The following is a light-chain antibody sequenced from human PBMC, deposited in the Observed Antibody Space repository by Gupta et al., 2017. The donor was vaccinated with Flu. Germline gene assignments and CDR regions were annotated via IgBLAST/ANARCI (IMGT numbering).Light chain of an antibody. CDR2: DAS. J-gene: IGKJ4*01. Sequence: EILLTQSPGTLSLSPGERATLSCRASQSVRSNYLAWYQQRPGQAPRLLIYDASKRATGIPDRFTGSGSGTGFTLTIRRLEPEDFAMYYCQQYGSSPLTFGGGTKVEVK. CDR1: QSVRSNY. CDR3: QQYGSSPLT. V-gene: IGKV3-20*01.